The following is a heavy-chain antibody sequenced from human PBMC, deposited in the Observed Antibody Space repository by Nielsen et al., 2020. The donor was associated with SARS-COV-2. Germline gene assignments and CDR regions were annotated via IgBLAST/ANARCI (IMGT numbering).Heavy chain of an antibody. CDR2: IYYTGTT. CDR1: GAPISSYY. J-gene: IGHJ5*02. Sequence: SETLSLTCTVSGAPISSYYWSWIRQTPGKGLEWIGNIYYTGTTNFNPSLKSRVTISVDASKNQFSLKVESVTAADTAVYYCTRDRLGDFWGDSKSEDMGNWFDPWGRGTLVTVSS. V-gene: IGHV4-59*01. CDR3: TRDRLGDFWGDSKSEDMGNWFDP. D-gene: IGHD3-3*01.